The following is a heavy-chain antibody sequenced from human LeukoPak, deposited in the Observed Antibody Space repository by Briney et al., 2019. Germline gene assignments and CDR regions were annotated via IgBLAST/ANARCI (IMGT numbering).Heavy chain of an antibody. V-gene: IGHV3-21*01. Sequence: GGSLRLSCAASGFTFSSYWMSWVRQAPGKGLEWVSSISSSTNYIYYADSVKGRFTISRDNAKNSLYLQMNSLRAEDTAVYYFARAERPSPIKNNWFDPWGQGTLVTVSS. J-gene: IGHJ5*02. CDR2: ISSSTNYI. CDR3: ARAERPSPIKNNWFDP. CDR1: GFTFSSYW.